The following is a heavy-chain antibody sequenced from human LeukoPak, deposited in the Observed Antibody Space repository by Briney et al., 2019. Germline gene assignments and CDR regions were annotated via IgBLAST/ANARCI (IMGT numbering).Heavy chain of an antibody. V-gene: IGHV3-23*01. D-gene: IGHD4-17*01. CDR1: GFSFSTYA. J-gene: IGHJ3*02. CDR2: ISGSAGRT. Sequence: GGSLRLSCAASGFSFSTYAMSWVRQAPGKGLEWVSGISGSAGRTHHAESVKGRFTISRDNSKNTLFLQMNSLTAEDTAVYYCAKDLTVTTRGTYAFDIWGPGTMVTVSS. CDR3: AKDLTVTTRGTYAFDI.